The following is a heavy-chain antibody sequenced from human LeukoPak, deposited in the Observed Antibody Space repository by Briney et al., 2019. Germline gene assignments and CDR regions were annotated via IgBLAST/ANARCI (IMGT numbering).Heavy chain of an antibody. V-gene: IGHV4-39*01. J-gene: IGHJ4*02. CDR2: IYYSGST. CDR3: ASPCCSTSCYFEFDY. Sequence: SETLSLTCTVSGGSISSSSSYYWGWIRQPPGKGLEWIGSIYYSGSTYYNPSLKSRVTISVDTSKNQFSLKLSSVTAADTAVYYCASPCCSTSCYFEFDYWGQGTLVTVSS. D-gene: IGHD2-2*01. CDR1: GGSISSSSSYY.